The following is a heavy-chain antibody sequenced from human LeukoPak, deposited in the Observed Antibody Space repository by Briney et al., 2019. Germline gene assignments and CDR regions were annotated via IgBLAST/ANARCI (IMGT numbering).Heavy chain of an antibody. CDR3: ARARIRTGSGYYYYMNV. J-gene: IGHJ6*03. CDR2: ISYDGTKE. Sequence: PGGSLRLSCAASGFTFSNYAMHWVRQAPGKGLEWVAVISYDGTKEYYADSVKGRFTISRDNSKNTLYLQMDSLRAEDTAVFYCARARIRTGSGYYYYMNVWGKGTTDIVSS. CDR1: GFTFSNYA. V-gene: IGHV3-30*01. D-gene: IGHD3-10*01.